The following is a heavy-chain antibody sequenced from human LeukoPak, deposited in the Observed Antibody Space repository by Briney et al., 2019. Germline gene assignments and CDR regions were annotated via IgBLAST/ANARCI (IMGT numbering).Heavy chain of an antibody. CDR3: ARIMEYRSYGDYYYGMDV. J-gene: IGHJ6*02. CDR1: GGSFSGYY. Sequence: PSDTLSLTCGAYGGSFSGYYWNWIRQPPGKGLEWIGEINHSGSTKYNLSLKSRVSIPVDTSKNHFSPKLSSLTAAETAVYYCARIMEYRSYGDYYYGMDVWGQGTTVTVSS. D-gene: IGHD5-18*01. V-gene: IGHV4-34*01. CDR2: INHSGST.